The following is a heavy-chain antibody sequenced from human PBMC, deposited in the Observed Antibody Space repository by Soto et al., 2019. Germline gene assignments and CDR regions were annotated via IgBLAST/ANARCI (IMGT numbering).Heavy chain of an antibody. CDR1: GFTFSNYE. CDR3: ARESEDLTSNFDY. Sequence: PVGSLRLSCVVSGFTFSNYEMTWVRQAPGKGPQWVSYISSGGGSKYFAAPVKGRVSISRDNAKNSLFLDMNNLRAEDTAVYYCARESEDLTSNFDYWGQGTLVTVSS. CDR2: ISSGGGSK. V-gene: IGHV3-48*03. J-gene: IGHJ4*02.